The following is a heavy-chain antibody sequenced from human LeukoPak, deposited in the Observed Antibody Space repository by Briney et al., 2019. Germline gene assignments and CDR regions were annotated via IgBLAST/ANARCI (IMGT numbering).Heavy chain of an antibody. V-gene: IGHV5-51*01. CDR2: IYPGDSHT. Sequence: GDSLKISCKASGSSFINYWIGWVRQLPGKGLEWMGLIYPGDSHTRYSPSFQGQVTISADKSISTAYLQWSSLKASDTAVYYCARRHDFWSGYSYEYNWFEPWGRGTLVTVSS. CDR1: GSSFINYW. D-gene: IGHD3-3*01. CDR3: ARRHDFWSGYSYEYNWFEP. J-gene: IGHJ5*02.